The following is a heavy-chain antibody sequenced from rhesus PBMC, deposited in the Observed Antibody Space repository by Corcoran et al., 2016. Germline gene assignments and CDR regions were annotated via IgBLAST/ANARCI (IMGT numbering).Heavy chain of an antibody. V-gene: IGHV4-127*01. Sequence: QVQLQESGPGLVKPSETLSLTCAVSGYSISSGSGWSWIRQPHGKGLEWVGYIGGSSGRTNYNPPLKSRVTISKDTSKNQFSLKLTSVTAADTAVYYCVRNRGGGVTDYWGQGILVTVSS. CDR3: VRNRGGGVTDY. CDR1: GYSISSGSG. D-gene: IGHD4-17*01. CDR2: IGGSSGRT. J-gene: IGHJ4*01.